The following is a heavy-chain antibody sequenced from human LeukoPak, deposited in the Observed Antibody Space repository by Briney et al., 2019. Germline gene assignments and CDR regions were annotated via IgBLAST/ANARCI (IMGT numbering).Heavy chain of an antibody. CDR1: GFTFSHYT. CDR2: ITSSSSHI. CDR3: ARVMMGATVTTFHYYCMDV. V-gene: IGHV3-21*01. D-gene: IGHD4-11*01. J-gene: IGHJ6*03. Sequence: GVSLRLSCAACGFTFSHYTIGWVRHASGKGLERVASITSSSSHIYYADSVKGRFTISRDNAKNEVYLQMNSLRGEDTAIYYCARVMMGATVTTFHYYCMDVWGVGTAVTVSS.